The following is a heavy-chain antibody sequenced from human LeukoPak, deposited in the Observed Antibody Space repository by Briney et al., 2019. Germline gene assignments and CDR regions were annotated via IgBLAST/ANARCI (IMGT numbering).Heavy chain of an antibody. Sequence: GGSLRLSCAASGFTLSSYGMHWVRQAPGKGLEWVALISYDGRNTYYAYSVKGRFTISRDNSKNTLYLQMNSLRLEDTVVYFCAKDGGLVVSADMSEGPAYWGQGTLVTVSS. D-gene: IGHD2-2*01. CDR3: AKDGGLVVSADMSEGPAY. V-gene: IGHV3-30*18. CDR2: ISYDGRNT. J-gene: IGHJ4*02. CDR1: GFTLSSYG.